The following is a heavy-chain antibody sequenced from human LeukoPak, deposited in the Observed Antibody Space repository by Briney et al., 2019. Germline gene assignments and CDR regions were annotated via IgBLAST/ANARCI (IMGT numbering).Heavy chain of an antibody. D-gene: IGHD3-3*01. CDR2: ISSSGSTI. V-gene: IGHV3-11*01. CDR3: ARGNLGLRFLEWLSLYSSTYYYYGMDV. J-gene: IGHJ6*02. CDR1: GFTFSDYY. Sequence: GSLRLSCAASGFTFSDYYMSWIRQAPGKGLEWVSYISSSGSTIYYADSVKGRFTISRDNAKNSLYLQMNSLRAEDTAVYYCARGNLGLRFLEWLSLYSSTYYYYGMDVWGQGTTVTVSS.